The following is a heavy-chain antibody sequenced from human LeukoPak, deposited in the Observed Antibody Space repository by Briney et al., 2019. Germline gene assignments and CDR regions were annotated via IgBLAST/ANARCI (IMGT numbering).Heavy chain of an antibody. Sequence: GESLKISCKGSGYSFTSYWIGWVRQMPGKGLEWMGIIYPGDSDTRYSPSFQGQVTISADKSISTAYLQWSSLKASDTAMYYCAICLVPAATGDYYYMDVWGKGTTVTISS. J-gene: IGHJ6*03. D-gene: IGHD2-2*01. V-gene: IGHV5-51*01. CDR3: AICLVPAATGDYYYMDV. CDR1: GYSFTSYW. CDR2: IYPGDSDT.